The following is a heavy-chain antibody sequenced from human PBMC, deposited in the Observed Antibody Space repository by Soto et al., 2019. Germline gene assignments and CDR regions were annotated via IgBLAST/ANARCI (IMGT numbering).Heavy chain of an antibody. CDR1: GFSFSTSE. D-gene: IGHD1-26*01. CDR3: AREDILGARSFDY. CDR2: ISSSGSPI. J-gene: IGHJ4*02. V-gene: IGHV3-48*03. Sequence: GGSLRLSCAASGFSFSTSEMNWVRQAPGKGLEWISYISSSGSPIFYADSVKGRFIVSRDNAKNSLYLQMNSLRVEDTAVYYCAREDILGARSFDYWGQGTLVTVSS.